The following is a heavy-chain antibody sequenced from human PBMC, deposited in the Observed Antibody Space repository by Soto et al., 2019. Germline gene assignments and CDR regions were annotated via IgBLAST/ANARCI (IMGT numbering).Heavy chain of an antibody. J-gene: IGHJ3*02. V-gene: IGHV3-23*01. CDR2: ISGSGGST. CDR3: AKDRGGSGWYADAFDI. D-gene: IGHD6-19*01. Sequence: EVQLLESGGGLVQPGGSLRLSCAASGFTFSSYAMSWVRQAPGKGLEWVSAISGSGGSTYYADSVKGRFTISRDNSKNTLDLQMNSLRAEDTAVYYCAKDRGGSGWYADAFDIWGQGTMVTVSS. CDR1: GFTFSSYA.